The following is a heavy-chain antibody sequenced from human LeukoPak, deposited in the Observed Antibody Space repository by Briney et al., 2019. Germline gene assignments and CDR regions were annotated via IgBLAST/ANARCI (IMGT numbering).Heavy chain of an antibody. D-gene: IGHD3-16*01. J-gene: IGHJ4*02. CDR1: GYTFTRYG. CDR2: ISVYNGNT. Sequence: ASVKVSCKASGYTFTRYGISWVRQAPGQGLEWMGWISVYNGNTNYVEKLQGRVTMTTETSTSTAYMELRSLRSDDTAVYYCARDRMITFGGYDFWGQGTLVTVSS. CDR3: ARDRMITFGGYDF. V-gene: IGHV1-18*01.